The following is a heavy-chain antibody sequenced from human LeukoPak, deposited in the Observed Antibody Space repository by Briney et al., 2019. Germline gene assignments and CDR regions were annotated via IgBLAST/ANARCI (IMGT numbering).Heavy chain of an antibody. D-gene: IGHD3-9*01. CDR2: ISGSAVTK. CDR1: GFTLSHYA. CDR3: VKARYFDWELNFDY. Sequence: GGSLRLSCAASGFTLSHYAMTWVRQSPGKGLEWVSAISGSAVTKHYADSVRGRFTISRDNSKDTLYLQMNNLRGEDTAVYYCVKARYFDWELNFDYWGQGALVTVSS. V-gene: IGHV3-23*01. J-gene: IGHJ4*02.